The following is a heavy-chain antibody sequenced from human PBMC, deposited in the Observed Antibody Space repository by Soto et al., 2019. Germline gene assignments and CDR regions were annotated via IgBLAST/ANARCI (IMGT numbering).Heavy chain of an antibody. CDR1: GYTFTSYG. CDR2: ISPYNGRT. J-gene: IGHJ3*01. CDR3: AKDVSGNNEGDAFDL. Sequence: QGQLVQSGAEVKKPGASVKVSCKASGYTFTSYGITWVRQAPGQGLEWVGWISPYNGRTDYAQDFRGRVTITRDKSTSRAYMELRSLTSDDTAGYFCAKDVSGNNEGDAFDLWGKGTRVTVSS. V-gene: IGHV1-18*01.